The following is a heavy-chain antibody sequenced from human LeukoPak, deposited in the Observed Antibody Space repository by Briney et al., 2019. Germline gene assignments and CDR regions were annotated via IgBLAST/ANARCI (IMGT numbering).Heavy chain of an antibody. Sequence: SQTLSLTCTVSGGSISSGGYYWSWIRQPPGKGLEWIGYIYHSGSTYYNPSLKSRVTISVDRSKNQFSLKLSSVTAADTAVHYCARVYYGSGGYYMDVWGKGTTVTVSS. CDR2: IYHSGST. V-gene: IGHV4-30-2*01. D-gene: IGHD3-10*01. J-gene: IGHJ6*03. CDR1: GGSISSGGYY. CDR3: ARVYYGSGGYYMDV.